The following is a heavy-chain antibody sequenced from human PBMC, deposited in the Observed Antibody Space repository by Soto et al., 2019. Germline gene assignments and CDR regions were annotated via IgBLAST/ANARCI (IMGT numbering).Heavy chain of an antibody. V-gene: IGHV4-59*01. CDR2: IYYSGST. CDR1: GGSISSYY. J-gene: IGHJ4*02. CDR3: ANYDILTGYYDY. Sequence: SETLSLTCTVSGGSISSYYWSWIRQPPGKGLEWIGYIYYSGSTNYNPSLKSRVTISVDTSKNQFSLKLSSVTAADTAVYYCANYDILTGYYDYWGQGTLVTVSS. D-gene: IGHD3-9*01.